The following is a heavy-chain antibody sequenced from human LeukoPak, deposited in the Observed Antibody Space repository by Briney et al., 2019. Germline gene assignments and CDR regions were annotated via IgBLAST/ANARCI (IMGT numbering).Heavy chain of an antibody. Sequence: GGSLRLSCAASGFTFSSYAMSWVRQAPGKGLEWVSAISGSGGSTYYADSVKGRFTISRDNSKNTLYLQMNSLRAEDTAVYYCAKDLEGSRWELLGYWDQGTLVTVSS. CDR2: ISGSGGST. J-gene: IGHJ4*02. V-gene: IGHV3-23*01. CDR3: AKDLEGSRWELLGY. CDR1: GFTFSSYA. D-gene: IGHD1-26*01.